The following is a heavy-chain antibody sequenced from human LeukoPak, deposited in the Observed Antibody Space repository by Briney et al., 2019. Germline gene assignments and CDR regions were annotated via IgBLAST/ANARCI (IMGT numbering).Heavy chain of an antibody. Sequence: SETLSLTCTVSGGSVSSYYWSWIRQPPGPGLEWIGYIYYSGSTNYNPSLKSRVTISVDTSKNQFSLKLSSVTAADTAVYYCARGGRAVIINYWGQGALVTVSS. CDR2: IYYSGST. CDR3: ARGGRAVIINY. D-gene: IGHD3-10*01. J-gene: IGHJ4*02. CDR1: GGSVSSYY. V-gene: IGHV4-59*02.